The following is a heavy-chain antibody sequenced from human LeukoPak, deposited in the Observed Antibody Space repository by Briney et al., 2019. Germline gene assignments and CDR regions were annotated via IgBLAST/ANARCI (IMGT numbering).Heavy chain of an antibody. CDR3: ARIGISARGTNFHH. J-gene: IGHJ1*01. Sequence: ASVKVSCKASGYTFTDYYINWVRQAPGQGLEWMGWINPNSADTNYAQNFQGRVTMTRDTSISTAYMELSRLRSDDTALYYCARIGISARGTNFHHWGQGTLVTVSS. D-gene: IGHD6-13*01. CDR1: GYTFTDYY. V-gene: IGHV1-2*02. CDR2: INPNSADT.